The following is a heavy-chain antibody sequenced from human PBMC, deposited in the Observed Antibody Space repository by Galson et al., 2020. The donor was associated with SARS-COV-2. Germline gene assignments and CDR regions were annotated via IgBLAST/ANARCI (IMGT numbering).Heavy chain of an antibody. D-gene: IGHD1-20*01. J-gene: IGHJ3*02. CDR3: ARARGLITLTPSAFDI. CDR2: IYPGDSDT. CDR1: GYSFSYYW. V-gene: IGHV5-51*01. Sequence: HGESLKISCKGSGYSFSYYWIAWVRQMPGKGLEWMGIIYPGDSDTRHSPSFQGQVTISADESISTAYLQWSSLKTSDTAVYYCARARGLITLTPSAFDIWGQGTMVTVSS.